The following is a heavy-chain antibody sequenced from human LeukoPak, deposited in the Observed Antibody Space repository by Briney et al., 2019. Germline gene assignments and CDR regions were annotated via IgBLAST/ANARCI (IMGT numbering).Heavy chain of an antibody. V-gene: IGHV3-9*01. J-gene: IGHJ3*02. CDR2: ISWNSGSI. CDR3: AKDIMPNYDAVGDAFDI. D-gene: IGHD3-3*01. Sequence: GGSLRLSCAASGFTFDDYAMHWFRQAPGKGLEWVSGISWNSGSIGYADSVKGRFTISRDNAKNSLYLQMNSLRAEDTALYYCAKDIMPNYDAVGDAFDIWGQGTMVTVSS. CDR1: GFTFDDYA.